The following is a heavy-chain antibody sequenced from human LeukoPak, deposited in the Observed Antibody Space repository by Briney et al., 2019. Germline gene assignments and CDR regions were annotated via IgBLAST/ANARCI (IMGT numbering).Heavy chain of an antibody. CDR3: AKGAAGFDP. CDR2: ISGGGRNR. Sequence: GGSLRLSCATSGFTFSSYDMSWVRQAPGKGLERVSAISGGGRNRYYADSEKGRFTISRDNSKNTLYLQMNSLRAEDTAVYYCAKGAAGFDPWGQGTLVTVSS. V-gene: IGHV3-23*01. CDR1: GFTFSSYD. J-gene: IGHJ5*02.